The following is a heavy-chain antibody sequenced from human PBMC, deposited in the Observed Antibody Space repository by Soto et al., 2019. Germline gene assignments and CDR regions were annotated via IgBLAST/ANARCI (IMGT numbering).Heavy chain of an antibody. J-gene: IGHJ4*02. CDR1: GFTFSIYA. CDR3: AKERGWRRQCLIDRFDY. Sequence: QVQLVESGGGVVQPGRSLRVSCAASGFTFSIYAMHWVRQAPGTGREWVAVITYDGTKTYYADSVKGRFTISRDKSKNTGYLQMNSLRDEDTAVYYCAKERGWRRQCLIDRFDYWGQGTVVTVSP. D-gene: IGHD6-19*01. CDR2: ITYDGTKT. V-gene: IGHV3-30*18.